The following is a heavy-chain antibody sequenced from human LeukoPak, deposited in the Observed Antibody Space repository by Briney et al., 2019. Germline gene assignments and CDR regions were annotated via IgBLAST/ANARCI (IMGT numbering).Heavy chain of an antibody. CDR1: GGTFISYA. Sequence: SVKVSCKASGGTFISYAISWVRPAPGQGLEWMGGIIPIFGTANYAQKFQGRVTITADESTSTAYMELSSLRSEDTAVYYCSRALTYYYDSSGYYVYYYYGMDVWGQGTTVTVSS. J-gene: IGHJ6*02. CDR2: IIPIFGTA. D-gene: IGHD3-22*01. CDR3: SRALTYYYDSSGYYVYYYYGMDV. V-gene: IGHV1-69*01.